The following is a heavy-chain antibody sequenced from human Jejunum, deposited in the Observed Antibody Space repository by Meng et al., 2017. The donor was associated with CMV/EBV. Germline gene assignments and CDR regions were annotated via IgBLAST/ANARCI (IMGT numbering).Heavy chain of an antibody. Sequence: QVQLVQSGAEVKKPGASMKVSCKASGFTFVSYTLNWVRQAPGQGLEWMGWIHPGSGDTKYAQKFQGRVTMTRDTSFSTAYMELSRLTSDDAAVFYCTRGASISVAVPDYWGQGTLGTVSS. V-gene: IGHV1-2*02. J-gene: IGHJ4*02. CDR1: GFTFVSYT. D-gene: IGHD6-19*01. CDR3: TRGASISVAVPDY. CDR2: IHPGSGDT.